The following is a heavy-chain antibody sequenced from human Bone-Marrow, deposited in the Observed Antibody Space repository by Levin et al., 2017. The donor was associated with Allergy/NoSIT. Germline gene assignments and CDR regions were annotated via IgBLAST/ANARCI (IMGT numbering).Heavy chain of an antibody. Sequence: SQTLSLTCTVSGGSISSGDYYWSWIRQPPGKGLEWIGYIYYSGSTYYNPSLKSRVTISVDTSKNQFSLKLSSVTAADTAVYYCASRIVLVPAAICSGAFDIWGQGTMVTVSS. V-gene: IGHV4-30-4*01. J-gene: IGHJ3*02. CDR1: GGSISSGDYY. CDR3: ASRIVLVPAAICSGAFDI. CDR2: IYYSGST. D-gene: IGHD2-2*01.